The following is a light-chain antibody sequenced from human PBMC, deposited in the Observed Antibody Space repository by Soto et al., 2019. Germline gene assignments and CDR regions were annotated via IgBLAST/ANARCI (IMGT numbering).Light chain of an antibody. CDR1: QSISSW. V-gene: IGKV1-5*03. CDR3: QQYNSYST. CDR2: KAS. Sequence: DIKMTQYPSTLSASVGDRVTITCRASQSISSWLAWYQQKPGKAPKLLIYKASSLESGVPSRFSGSGSGTEFTLTISSLQPDDFATYYCQQYNSYSTFGQGTKLEIK. J-gene: IGKJ2*01.